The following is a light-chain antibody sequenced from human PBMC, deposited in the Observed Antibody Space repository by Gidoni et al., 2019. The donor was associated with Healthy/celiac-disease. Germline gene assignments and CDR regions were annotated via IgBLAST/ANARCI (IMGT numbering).Light chain of an antibody. J-gene: IGKJ4*01. V-gene: IGKV3-11*01. CDR2: DTS. CDR1: QRVSSY. CDR3: QQRSNWLLT. Sequence: EIVLTQSQATLSWSPGERAPISCRSSQRVSSYLAWYQQKPVQAPRLLIADTSNRASGIPARFSGIGSGTEFTLTISSLAPEDFAVYYCQQRSNWLLTFGGGTKVEIK.